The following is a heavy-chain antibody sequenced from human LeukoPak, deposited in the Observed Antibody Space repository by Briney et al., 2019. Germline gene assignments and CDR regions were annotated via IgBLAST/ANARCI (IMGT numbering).Heavy chain of an antibody. D-gene: IGHD1-26*01. CDR3: ARYGELGGFDY. J-gene: IGHJ4*02. CDR2: IYYSGST. Sequence: SETLSLTCAVYGGSISSYYWSWIRQPPGKGLEWIGYIYYSGSTNYNPSLKSRVTISVDTSKNQFSLKLSSVTAADTAVYYCARYGELGGFDYWGQGTLVTVSS. CDR1: GGSISSYY. V-gene: IGHV4-59*01.